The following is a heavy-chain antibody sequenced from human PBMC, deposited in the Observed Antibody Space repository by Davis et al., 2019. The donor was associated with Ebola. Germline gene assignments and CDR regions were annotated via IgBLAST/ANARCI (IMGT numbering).Heavy chain of an antibody. CDR2: ISAYNGNT. CDR3: ARGRSNRFPNGDYDFDY. Sequence: ASVKVSCKASGYTFTSYGISWVRQAPGQGLEWMGWISAYNGNTNYAQKLQGRVTMTTDPSTSTAYMELSSLRSEDTAVYYCARGRSNRFPNGDYDFDYWGQGTLVTVSS. D-gene: IGHD4-17*01. V-gene: IGHV1-18*01. J-gene: IGHJ4*02. CDR1: GYTFTSYG.